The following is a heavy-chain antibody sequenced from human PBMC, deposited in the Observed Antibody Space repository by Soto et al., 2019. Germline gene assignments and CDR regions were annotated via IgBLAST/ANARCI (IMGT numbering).Heavy chain of an antibody. J-gene: IGHJ4*02. CDR2: FDPEDGET. V-gene: IGHV1-24*01. Sequence: ASVKVSCKVSGYTLTELSMHWVRQAPGKGLEWMGGFDPEDGETIYAQKFQGRVTMTEDTSTDTAYMELSSLRSEDTAVYYYATAHYDILTGHKYYFDYWGQGTLVTVSS. CDR1: GYTLTELS. CDR3: ATAHYDILTGHKYYFDY. D-gene: IGHD3-9*01.